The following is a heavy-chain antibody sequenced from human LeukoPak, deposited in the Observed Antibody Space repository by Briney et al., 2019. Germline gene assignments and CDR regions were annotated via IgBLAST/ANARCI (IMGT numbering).Heavy chain of an antibody. CDR1: GFTFSSYA. CDR2: ISGSGGST. J-gene: IGHJ6*03. Sequence: EAGGSLRLSCAASGFTFSSYAMSWVRQAPGKGLEWVSAISGSGGSTYYADSVKGRFAISRDNSKNTLYLQMNSLRAEDTAVYYCAKGGVLLPDYYMDVWGKGTTVTVSS. CDR3: AKGGVLLPDYYMDV. V-gene: IGHV3-23*01. D-gene: IGHD3-10*01.